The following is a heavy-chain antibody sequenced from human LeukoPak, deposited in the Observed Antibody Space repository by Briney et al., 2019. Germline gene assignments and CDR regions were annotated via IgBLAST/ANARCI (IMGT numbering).Heavy chain of an antibody. V-gene: IGHV1-69*05. CDR1: GGTFSSYA. Sequence: ASVKVSCKASGGTFSSYAISWVRQAPGQGLEWMGGIIPIFGTANYAQKFQGRVTITTDASTSTAYMELSSLRSEDTAVYYCARGYCSSTSCYPFDYWGQGTLVTVSS. CDR2: IIPIFGTA. D-gene: IGHD2-2*01. CDR3: ARGYCSSTSCYPFDY. J-gene: IGHJ4*02.